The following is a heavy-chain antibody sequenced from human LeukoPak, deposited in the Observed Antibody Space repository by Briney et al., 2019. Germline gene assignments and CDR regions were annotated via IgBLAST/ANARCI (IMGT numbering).Heavy chain of an antibody. D-gene: IGHD3-9*01. J-gene: IGHJ5*02. V-gene: IGHV1-2*06. CDR2: INPNSGDT. CDR1: GYTFTGYY. Sequence: ASVTVSCKASGYTFTGYYVHWVRQAPGQGLEWMGRINPNSGDTNYAQKFQGRVTMTRDTSISTVYMELSSLRSEDTAVYYCARGCNDWLRGWFDPWGQGTLVTVSS. CDR3: ARGCNDWLRGWFDP.